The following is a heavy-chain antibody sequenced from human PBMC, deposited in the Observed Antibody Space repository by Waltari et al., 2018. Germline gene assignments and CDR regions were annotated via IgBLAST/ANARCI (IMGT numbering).Heavy chain of an antibody. CDR3: ARGGYYGSGSYDAFDI. J-gene: IGHJ3*02. Sequence: QVQLQQWGAGLLKPSETLSLTCAVYAGSFSGYYWSWIRQPPGKGLEWIGEINHSGSTNYNPSLKSRVTISVDTSKNQFSLKLSSVTAADTAVYYCARGGYYGSGSYDAFDIWGQGTMVTVSS. D-gene: IGHD3-10*01. CDR2: INHSGST. CDR1: AGSFSGYY. V-gene: IGHV4-34*01.